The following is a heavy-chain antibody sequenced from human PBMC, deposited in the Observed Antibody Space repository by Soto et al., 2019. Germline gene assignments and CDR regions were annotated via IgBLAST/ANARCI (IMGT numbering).Heavy chain of an antibody. CDR1: GGSISSGGYY. CDR2: IYYSGST. D-gene: IGHD4-17*01. V-gene: IGHV4-31*03. CDR3: AAHTRYGDYYYYYYMDV. Sequence: QVQLQGSGPGLVKPSQTLSLTCTVSGGSISSGGYYWSWIRQHPGKGLEWIGYIYYSGSTYYNPSLKSRVTISVDTSKNQFSLKLSSVTAADTAVYYCAAHTRYGDYYYYYYMDVWGKGTTVTVSS. J-gene: IGHJ6*03.